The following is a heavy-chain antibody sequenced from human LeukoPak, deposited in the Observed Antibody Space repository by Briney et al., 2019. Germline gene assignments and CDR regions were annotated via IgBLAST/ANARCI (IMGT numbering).Heavy chain of an antibody. V-gene: IGHV3-33*01. CDR2: IWYDGSNK. CDR1: GFTFSSYG. CDR3: ARDPYDSSGYYYWSAMGY. Sequence: GGSLRLSCAASGFTFSSYGMHWVRQAPGKGLEWVAVIWYDGSNKYYADSVKGRFTISRDNSKNTLYLQMNSLRAEDTAVYYCARDPYDSSGYYYWSAMGYRGQGTLVAVSS. D-gene: IGHD3-22*01. J-gene: IGHJ4*02.